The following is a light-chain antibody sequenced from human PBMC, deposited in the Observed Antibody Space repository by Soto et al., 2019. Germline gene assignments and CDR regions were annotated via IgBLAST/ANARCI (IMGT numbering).Light chain of an antibody. CDR3: QQRSNWPLT. J-gene: IGKJ4*01. CDR2: DAS. V-gene: IGKV3-11*01. CDR1: QSVSSY. Sequence: EIVLTQSSATLSLSPGERATLSCRASQSVSSYLAWYQQKPGQAPRLLIYDASNRATGIPARFSGSGSGTDFTLTISSLEPEDFGVYYCQQRSNWPLTFGGGTKVEIK.